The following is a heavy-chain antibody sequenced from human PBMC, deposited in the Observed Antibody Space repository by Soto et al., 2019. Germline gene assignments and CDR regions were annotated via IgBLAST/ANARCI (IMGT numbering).Heavy chain of an antibody. D-gene: IGHD3-10*01. CDR3: ARDPEYYGSAPAAGMDV. J-gene: IGHJ6*02. CDR1: VGTFSSYA. V-gene: IGHV1-69*13. CDR2: IIPIFGTA. Sequence: SVKVSCKASVGTFSSYAISWVRQAPGQGLEWMGGIIPIFGTANYAQKFQGRVTITANESTSTAYMELSSLRSEDTAVYYCARDPEYYGSAPAAGMDVWGQGTTVTVSS.